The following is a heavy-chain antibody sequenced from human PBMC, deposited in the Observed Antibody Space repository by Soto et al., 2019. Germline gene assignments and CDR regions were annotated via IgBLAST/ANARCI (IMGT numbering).Heavy chain of an antibody. Sequence: KASETLSLTCSVSGDSISRVDYYWTWIRQHPEKGLEWIGNIYFRGNTYYSPSLESRLTISVDTSKNQFSLKLTSVTAADTAVYYCAREGGAYDSGGYLITGAFDIWGQGTTGT. D-gene: IGHD3-22*01. CDR1: GDSISRVDYY. V-gene: IGHV4-31*03. CDR2: IYFRGNT. CDR3: AREGGAYDSGGYLITGAFDI. J-gene: IGHJ3*02.